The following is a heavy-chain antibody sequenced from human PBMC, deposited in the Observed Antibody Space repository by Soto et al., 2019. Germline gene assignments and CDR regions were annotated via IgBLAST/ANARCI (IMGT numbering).Heavy chain of an antibody. CDR1: GFTFSSYA. CDR2: ISGSGGST. J-gene: IGHJ5*02. V-gene: IGHV3-23*01. CDR3: AKEPYPITIFGVVIKDWFDP. D-gene: IGHD3-3*01. Sequence: GGSLRLSCAASGFTFSSYAMSWVRQAPGKGLEWVSAISGSGGSTYYADSVKGRFTISRDNSKNTLYLQMNSLRAEDTAVYYCAKEPYPITIFGVVIKDWFDPWGQGTLVTVSS.